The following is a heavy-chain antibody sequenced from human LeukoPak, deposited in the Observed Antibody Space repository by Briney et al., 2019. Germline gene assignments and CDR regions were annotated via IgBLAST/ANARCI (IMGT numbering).Heavy chain of an antibody. CDR2: IYYSGST. D-gene: IGHD6-19*01. Sequence: SETLSLTCTVSGGSISSYYWSWIRQPPGKGLEWIGYIYYSGSTNYNPSLKSRVTISVDTSKNQFSLKLSSGTVAETPLYYCARQDRTSSGWYRDFDYWGQGTLVTVSS. CDR1: GGSISSYY. CDR3: ARQDRTSSGWYRDFDY. J-gene: IGHJ4*02. V-gene: IGHV4-59*08.